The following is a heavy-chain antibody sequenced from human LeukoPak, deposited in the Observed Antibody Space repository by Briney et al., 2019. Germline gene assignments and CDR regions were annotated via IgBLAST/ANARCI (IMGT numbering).Heavy chain of an antibody. CDR2: ISYDGSNK. D-gene: IGHD6-13*01. Sequence: GGSLRLSCAASGFTFSSYAMHCVRQAPGKGLEWVAVISYDGSNKYYADSVKGRFTISRDNSKNTLYLQMNSLRAEDTAVYYCARASSQLVSWFDPWGQGTLVTVSS. J-gene: IGHJ5*02. CDR3: ARASSQLVSWFDP. V-gene: IGHV3-30*04. CDR1: GFTFSSYA.